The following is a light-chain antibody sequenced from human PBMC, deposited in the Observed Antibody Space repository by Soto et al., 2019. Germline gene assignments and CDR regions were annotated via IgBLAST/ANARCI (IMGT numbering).Light chain of an antibody. V-gene: IGKV1-5*01. J-gene: IGKJ1*01. CDR2: DAS. CDR3: QHYGGLWT. CDR1: QTITNR. Sequence: DIEMTQSPSTVSASVGDRVTITCRASQTITNRWAWYQQKPGKAPKVLIYDASTLESGVPSRFSGSGSGTEFILTISSLQPDDFASYYCQHYGGLWTFGQGTKVEV.